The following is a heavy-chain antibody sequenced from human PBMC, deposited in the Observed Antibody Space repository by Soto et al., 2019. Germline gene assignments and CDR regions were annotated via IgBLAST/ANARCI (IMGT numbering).Heavy chain of an antibody. J-gene: IGHJ5*02. V-gene: IGHV1-18*01. D-gene: IGHD3-10*01. CDR1: GYTFTSYG. CDR3: ARDGSPYGSGSYNWFDP. Sequence: ASVKVSCKACGYTFTSYGISWVRQAPGQGLEWMGWISAYNGNTNYAQKLQGRVTMTTDTSTSTAYMELRSLRSDDTAVYYCARDGSPYGSGSYNWFDPWGQGTLVTVSS. CDR2: ISAYNGNT.